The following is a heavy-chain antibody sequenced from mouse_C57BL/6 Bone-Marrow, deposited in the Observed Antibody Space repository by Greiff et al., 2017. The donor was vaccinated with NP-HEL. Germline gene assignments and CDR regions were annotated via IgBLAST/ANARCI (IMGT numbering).Heavy chain of an antibody. CDR1: GYTFTDYE. CDR3: TRKDGNPGDY. V-gene: IGHV1-15*01. D-gene: IGHD2-1*01. CDR2: IDPETGGT. Sequence: QVQLQQSGAELVRPGASVTLSCKASGYTFTDYEMHWVKQTPVHGLEWIGAIDPETGGTAYNQKFKGKAILTADKSSSTAYMELRSLTSEDSAVYYCTRKDGNPGDYWGQGTTLTVSS. J-gene: IGHJ2*01.